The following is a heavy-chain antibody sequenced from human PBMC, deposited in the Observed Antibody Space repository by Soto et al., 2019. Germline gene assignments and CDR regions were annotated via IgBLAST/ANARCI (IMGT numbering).Heavy chain of an antibody. J-gene: IGHJ4*02. V-gene: IGHV4-31*03. Sequence: SETLSLTCTVSGGSISSGGYYWSWIRQHPGKGLEWIGYIYYSGSTYYNPSLKSRVTISVDTSKNQFSLKLSSVTAADTAVYYCATTVGYCSGGSCYPPRAAFDYWGQGTLVTVSS. CDR1: GGSISSGGYY. CDR3: ATTVGYCSGGSCYPPRAAFDY. CDR2: IYYSGST. D-gene: IGHD2-15*01.